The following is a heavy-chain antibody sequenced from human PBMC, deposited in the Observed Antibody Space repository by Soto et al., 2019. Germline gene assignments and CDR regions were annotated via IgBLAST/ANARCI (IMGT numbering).Heavy chain of an antibody. CDR3: AIAAVSYSGSYCFDY. D-gene: IGHD1-26*01. Sequence: QVQLVESGGGVVQPGRSLRLSCAASGFTFSSYAMHWVRQAPGKGLEWVAVISYDGSNKYYADSVKGRFTISRDNSKNTRDLQMNSLRAEDTGVYYCAIAAVSYSGSYCFDYLGQGTLVTGFS. CDR1: GFTFSSYA. J-gene: IGHJ4*02. CDR2: ISYDGSNK. V-gene: IGHV3-30-3*01.